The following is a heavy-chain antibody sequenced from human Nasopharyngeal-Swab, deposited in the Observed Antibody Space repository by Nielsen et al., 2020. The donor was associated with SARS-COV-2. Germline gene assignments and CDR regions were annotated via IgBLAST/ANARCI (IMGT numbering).Heavy chain of an antibody. CDR3: ARGGALNWYIDR. V-gene: IGHV3-23*03. Sequence: GGSLRLSCAASGFTFSTYAMSWVRQAPGKGLEWVAVIHRGGSSSYFADSVKGRFTLSRENSKNTLYLHMNSLRAEDTAVYYCARGGALNWYIDRWGHGTLVTVSS. CDR1: GFTFSTYA. CDR2: IHRGGSSS. J-gene: IGHJ2*01.